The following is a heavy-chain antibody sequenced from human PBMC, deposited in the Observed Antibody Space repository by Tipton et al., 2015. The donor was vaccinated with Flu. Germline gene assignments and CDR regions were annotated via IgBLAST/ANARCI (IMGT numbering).Heavy chain of an antibody. Sequence: SLRLSCAASGFTVSSNYMSWVRQAPGKGLEWVSVIYSGGSTYYADSVKGRFTISRDNSKNTLYLQMNSLRAEETAVYYCARDRVTIFGVVISYYGMDVWGQGTTVTVSS. J-gene: IGHJ6*02. CDR1: GFTVSSNY. CDR3: ARDRVTIFGVVISYYGMDV. D-gene: IGHD3-3*01. CDR2: IYSGGST. V-gene: IGHV3-53*01.